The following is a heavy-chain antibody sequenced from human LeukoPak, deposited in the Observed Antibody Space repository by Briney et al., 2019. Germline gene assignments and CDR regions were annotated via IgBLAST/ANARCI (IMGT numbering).Heavy chain of an antibody. CDR3: ARGMTTVTH. J-gene: IGHJ4*02. Sequence: SETLSLTCTVSGASINSYYWGWIRQPPGKGLEWLGYIYYSGITNYNPSLKSRVTISVDTSRNQFSLKLSSVTAADTAVYYCARGMTTVTHWGQGTLVTVSS. V-gene: IGHV4-59*08. D-gene: IGHD4-11*01. CDR1: GASINSYY. CDR2: IYYSGIT.